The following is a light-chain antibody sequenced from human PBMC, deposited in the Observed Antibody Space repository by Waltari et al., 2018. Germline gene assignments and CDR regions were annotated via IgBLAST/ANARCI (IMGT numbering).Light chain of an antibody. CDR2: VNSDGSH. CDR3: QTGGHGTWV. V-gene: IGLV4-69*01. J-gene: IGLJ3*02. Sequence: QQQEKARRYLMKVNSDGSHSKGDDIPDRFSGSSSGAERYLTISRVQSEDEADYYCQTGGHGTWVFGGGTTLTVL.